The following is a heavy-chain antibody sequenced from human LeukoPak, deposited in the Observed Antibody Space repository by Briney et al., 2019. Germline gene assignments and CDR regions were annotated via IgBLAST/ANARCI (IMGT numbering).Heavy chain of an antibody. D-gene: IGHD3-3*01. Sequence: GGSLRLSCAASGFTFSTYAMSWVRQAPGKGLEWVSSITGSGGRTYYADSVKGRFTISRDNSKNTLYLQMNSLRAEDTAVYYCARAWSGTQYYFDSWGQGALVTVSS. V-gene: IGHV3-23*01. CDR1: GFTFSTYA. CDR3: ARAWSGTQYYFDS. CDR2: ITGSGGRT. J-gene: IGHJ4*02.